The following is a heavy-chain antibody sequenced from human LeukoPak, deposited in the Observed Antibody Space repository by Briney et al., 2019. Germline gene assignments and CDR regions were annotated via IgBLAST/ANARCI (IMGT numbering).Heavy chain of an antibody. CDR3: AKEAEEEYYYDSSGFGYFDY. Sequence: PGGSLRLSCAASGFTFSSYAMSWVRQAPGKGLGWVSAISGSGGSTYYADSVKGRFTISRDNSKNTLYLQMNSLGAEDTAVYYCAKEAEEEYYYDSSGFGYFDYWGQGTLVTVSS. J-gene: IGHJ4*02. CDR2: ISGSGGST. V-gene: IGHV3-23*01. CDR1: GFTFSSYA. D-gene: IGHD3-22*01.